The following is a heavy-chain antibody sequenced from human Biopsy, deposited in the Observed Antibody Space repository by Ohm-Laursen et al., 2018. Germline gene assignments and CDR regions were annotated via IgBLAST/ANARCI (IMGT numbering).Heavy chain of an antibody. J-gene: IGHJ6*02. V-gene: IGHV3-23*01. CDR2: ISDGGGST. CDR1: GFTFTNYG. D-gene: IGHD3-10*01. Sequence: SLRLSCAASGFTFTNYGMTWVRQAPGKGLEWVSGISDGGGSTYYADSVKGRFTISRDDSKTTMYLQMNSLRVEDTAVYYCANLDGVYYNHYGMDVWGQGTTVTVSS. CDR3: ANLDGVYYNHYGMDV.